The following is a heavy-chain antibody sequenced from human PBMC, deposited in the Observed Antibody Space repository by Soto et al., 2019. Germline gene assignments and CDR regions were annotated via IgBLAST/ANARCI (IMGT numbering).Heavy chain of an antibody. V-gene: IGHV1-18*01. D-gene: IGHD6-25*01. J-gene: IGHJ5*02. Sequence: QVQLMQSRPEVKTPGASVKLSCKASGYTFSSYVITWVRQAPGQGLEWMGWISPFNYNTNYAQKFQGRVTMTTDTSTNTAYMELRSLRSDDTAGYYCARGGRRLGWFDPWGQGTLVTVSS. CDR2: ISPFNYNT. CDR3: ARGGRRLGWFDP. CDR1: GYTFSSYV.